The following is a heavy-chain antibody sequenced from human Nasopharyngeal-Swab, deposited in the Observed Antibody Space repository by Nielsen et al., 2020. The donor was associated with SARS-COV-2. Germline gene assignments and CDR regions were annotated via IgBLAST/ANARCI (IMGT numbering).Heavy chain of an antibody. J-gene: IGHJ4*02. Sequence: SQTLSLTRAISGDSVPSNSATWNSTRQPPSRGLEWPGRTYYRSTWYNDYAVSVKSRITINSDTSKNQFSLQLNSVTPEDTAVYYCASDRRSGTSSLRFDCWGQGILVTVSS. CDR2: TYYRSTWYN. CDR3: ASDRRSGTSSLRFDC. V-gene: IGHV6-1*01. D-gene: IGHD6-6*01. CDR1: GDSVPSNSAT.